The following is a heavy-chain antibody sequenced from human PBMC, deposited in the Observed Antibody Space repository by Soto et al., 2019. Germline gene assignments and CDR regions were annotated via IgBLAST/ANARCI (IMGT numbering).Heavy chain of an antibody. CDR3: AKDEVGGDAFDI. CDR1: GFTFSSYG. D-gene: IGHD1-26*01. V-gene: IGHV3-30*18. CDR2: ISYDGSNK. J-gene: IGHJ3*02. Sequence: QVQLVESGGGVVQPGRSLGLSCAASGFTFSSYGMHWVRQAPGKGLEWVAVISYDGSNKYYADSVKGRFTISRDNSKNTLYLQMNSLRAEDTAVYYCAKDEVGGDAFDIWGQGTMVTVSS.